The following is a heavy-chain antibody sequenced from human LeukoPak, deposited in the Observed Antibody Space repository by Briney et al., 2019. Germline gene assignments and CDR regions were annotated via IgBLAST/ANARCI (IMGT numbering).Heavy chain of an antibody. V-gene: IGHV3-7*03. CDR1: GFTFGKYW. CDR2: IKLDGSEK. CDR3: ARDQYDTWSRRGNFDS. D-gene: IGHD3-3*01. J-gene: IGHJ4*02. Sequence: GGSLRPSCVASGFTFGKYWMSWVRQAPGKGLEWVANIKLDGSEKNYVDSVKGRFTISRDNTKNSLYLQMNSLRAEDTAVFYCARDQYDTWSRRGNFDSWGQGTLVIVSS.